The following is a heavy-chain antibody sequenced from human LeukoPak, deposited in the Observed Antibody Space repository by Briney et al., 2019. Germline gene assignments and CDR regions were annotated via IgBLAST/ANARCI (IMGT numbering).Heavy chain of an antibody. J-gene: IGHJ5*02. V-gene: IGHV1-2*02. D-gene: IGHD2-2*02. Sequence: GASVKVSCKASGYTFTGYYMHWVRQAPGQGLEWMRWINPNSGGTNYAQKFQGRVTMTRDTSISTAYMELSRLRSDDTAVYYCARGANIVVVPAAIRDWFDPWGQGTLVPSPQ. CDR2: INPNSGGT. CDR3: ARGANIVVVPAAIRDWFDP. CDR1: GYTFTGYY.